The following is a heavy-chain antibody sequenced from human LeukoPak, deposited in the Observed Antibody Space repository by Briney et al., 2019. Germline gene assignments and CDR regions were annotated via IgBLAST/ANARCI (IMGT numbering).Heavy chain of an antibody. CDR2: IYTSGST. CDR1: GGSISSGSYY. D-gene: IGHD3-10*01. Sequence: SETLSLTCTVSGGSISSGSYYWRWIRQPAGKGLEWIGRIYTSGSTNYNPSLKSRVTISVDTSKNQFSLKLSSVTAADTAVYYWAREAVGGSGSYSVDPWGQGTLVTVSS. J-gene: IGHJ5*02. CDR3: AREAVGGSGSYSVDP. V-gene: IGHV4-61*02.